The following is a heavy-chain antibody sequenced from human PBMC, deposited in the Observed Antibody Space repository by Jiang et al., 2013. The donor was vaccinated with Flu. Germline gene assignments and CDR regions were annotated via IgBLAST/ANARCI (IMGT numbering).Heavy chain of an antibody. CDR1: GGSFSGYY. CDR2: INHSGST. V-gene: IGHV4-34*01. Sequence: LLKPSETLSLTCAVYGGSFSGYYWSWIRQPPGKGLEWIGEINHSGSTNYNPSLESRVTISVDTSKNQFSLKLSSVTAADTAVYYCASMMYGDYVLDYWGQGTLVTVSS. CDR3: ASMMYGDYVLDY. J-gene: IGHJ4*02. D-gene: IGHD4-17*01.